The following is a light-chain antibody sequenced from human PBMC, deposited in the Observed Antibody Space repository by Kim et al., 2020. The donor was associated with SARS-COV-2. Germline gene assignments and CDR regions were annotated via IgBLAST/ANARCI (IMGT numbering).Light chain of an antibody. Sequence: QPVTTSCSAASSDVGAHKYFSWCQHHPGGTPALILYDVTTRPSGGPDRFSGAKSGSTTSLTAFGLLDDDDADYYYTRYAGGNACVFGGGTKLTVL. CDR3: TRYAGGNACV. CDR1: SSDVGAHKY. V-gene: IGLV2-8*01. CDR2: DVT. J-gene: IGLJ3*02.